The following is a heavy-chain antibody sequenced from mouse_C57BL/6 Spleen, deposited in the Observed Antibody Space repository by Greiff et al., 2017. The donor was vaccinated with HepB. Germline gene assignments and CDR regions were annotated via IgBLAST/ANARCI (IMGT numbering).Heavy chain of an antibody. Sequence: EVQRVESGGGLVQPGGSLKLSCAASGFTFSDYGMAWVRQAPRKGPEWVAFISNLAYSIYYADTVTGRFTISRENAKNTLYLEMSSLRSEDTAMYYCARAVYYGSSPYFDVWGTGTTVTVSS. CDR1: GFTFSDYG. V-gene: IGHV5-15*01. CDR2: ISNLAYSI. CDR3: ARAVYYGSSPYFDV. D-gene: IGHD1-1*01. J-gene: IGHJ1*03.